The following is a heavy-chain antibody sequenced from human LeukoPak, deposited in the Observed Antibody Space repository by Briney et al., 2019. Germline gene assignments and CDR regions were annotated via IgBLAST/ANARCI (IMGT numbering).Heavy chain of an antibody. Sequence: GASVKVSCKASGGTFSSYAISWVRQAPGQGLEWMGGLIPISDTPKYAQKFQGRLTISTDESTSTAYMELSSLTSKDTAVYYCARDPVRVVPAAHFDYWGQGTLVTVSS. CDR2: LIPISDTP. CDR3: ARDPVRVVPAAHFDY. V-gene: IGHV1-69*05. CDR1: GGTFSSYA. J-gene: IGHJ4*02. D-gene: IGHD2-2*01.